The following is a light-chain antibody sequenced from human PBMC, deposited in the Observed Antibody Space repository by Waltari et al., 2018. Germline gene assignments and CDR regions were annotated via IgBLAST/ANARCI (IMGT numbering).Light chain of an antibody. Sequence: QSVLTQPPSLSGAPGQRVTISCTGSRSNIGAGYDVHWYQQLPGTAPKLLIYGNNNRPSGVPDRCSGSRSGTSASLAITGLQAEDEADYYCQSHDSSLSGSVFGGGTKLTVL. CDR1: RSNIGAGYD. CDR3: QSHDSSLSGSV. J-gene: IGLJ2*01. CDR2: GNN. V-gene: IGLV1-40*01.